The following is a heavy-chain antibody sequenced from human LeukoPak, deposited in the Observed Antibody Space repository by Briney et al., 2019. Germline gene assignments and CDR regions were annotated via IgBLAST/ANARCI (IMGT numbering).Heavy chain of an antibody. J-gene: IGHJ6*02. CDR3: AKHLRATNTYIFFGLDV. CDR2: INWNGGGT. V-gene: IGHV3-9*01. CDR1: GFTFKDYG. D-gene: IGHD1-26*01. Sequence: GGSLRLSCAATGFTFKDYGMHWVRQPPGKVLEWVSGINWNGGGTDYADSVKGRFTISRDNAKNSLYLQMTSLRPEDTALYYCAKHLRATNTYIFFGLDVWGQGTTVTVSS.